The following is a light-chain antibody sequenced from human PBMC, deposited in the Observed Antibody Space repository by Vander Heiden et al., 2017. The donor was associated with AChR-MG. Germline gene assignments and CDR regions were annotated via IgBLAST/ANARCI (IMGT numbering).Light chain of an antibody. CDR2: DAT. V-gene: IGKV1-33*01. CDR3: QQNDNVPYT. J-gene: IGKJ2*01. CDR1: QDISDY. Sequence: PMTQSPTSLPASVGDRVTITCQASQDISDYLNWYQQKPGRAPKLLIYDATSLKTGVPARFSGSGFGTDFTLTISSLQPEDIGTYYCQQNDNVPYTFGQGTKLEIK.